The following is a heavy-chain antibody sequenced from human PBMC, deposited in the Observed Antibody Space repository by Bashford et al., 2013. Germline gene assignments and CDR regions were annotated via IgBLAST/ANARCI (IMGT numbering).Heavy chain of an antibody. CDR3: ARCPLYSGSYYSFDL. V-gene: IGHV3-48*03. D-gene: IGHD1-26*01. CDR2: ISTSGNTI. CDR1: GFTFSSYE. J-gene: IGHJ2*01. Sequence: GSLRLSCAASGFTFSSYEMNWVRQAPGKGLEWVSYISTSGNTIYYADSVKGRFTISRDNAKNSLYLQMNSLRAEDTAVYYCARCPLYSGSYYSFDLWGRGTLVTVSS.